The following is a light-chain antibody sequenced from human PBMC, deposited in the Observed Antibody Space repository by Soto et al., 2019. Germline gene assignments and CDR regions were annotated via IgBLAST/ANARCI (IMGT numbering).Light chain of an antibody. Sequence: QSVLTQPASVSGSPGQSITISCTGSSSDVGAYNYVSWYQQHPDKAPKLMIFDVSDRPSGVSNRFSASKSGNTASLTISGLQAEDEAEYYCGSFTTSSTVVFGTRTKVTVL. CDR1: SSDVGAYNY. J-gene: IGLJ1*01. V-gene: IGLV2-14*03. CDR3: GSFTTSSTVV. CDR2: DVS.